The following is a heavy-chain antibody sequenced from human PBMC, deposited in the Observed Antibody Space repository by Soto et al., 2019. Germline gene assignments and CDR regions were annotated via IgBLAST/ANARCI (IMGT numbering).Heavy chain of an antibody. J-gene: IGHJ4*02. CDR2: ISSSSSYI. CDR1: GFTFSSYS. V-gene: IGHV3-21*01. D-gene: IGHD3-9*01. Sequence: GGSLRLSCAASGFTFSSYSMNWVRQAPGKGLEWVSSISSSSSYIYYADSVKGRFTISRDNAKNSLYLQMNSLRAEDTAVYYCARGEPYFDWSPLRFAYWGQGTLVTVSS. CDR3: ARGEPYFDWSPLRFAY.